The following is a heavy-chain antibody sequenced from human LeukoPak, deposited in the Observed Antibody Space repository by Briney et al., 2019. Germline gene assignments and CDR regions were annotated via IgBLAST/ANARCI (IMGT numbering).Heavy chain of an antibody. CDR1: GFSMSVYW. D-gene: IGHD3-16*01. Sequence: GGSLRLSCEASGFSMSVYWMSWVRQAPGKGLEWVANIKQDGSERNYVDSVKGRFTISRDNAKKSLYLQIDSLRAEDTAVYYCARDWGAYYHFFDAWGQGTLVTAS. V-gene: IGHV3-7*01. CDR2: IKQDGSER. CDR3: ARDWGAYYHFFDA. J-gene: IGHJ4*02.